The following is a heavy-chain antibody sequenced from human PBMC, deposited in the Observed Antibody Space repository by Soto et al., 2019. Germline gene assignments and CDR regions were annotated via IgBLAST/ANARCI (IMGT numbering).Heavy chain of an antibody. Sequence: GGSLRLSCAGSGFTFNNAWKSWVRQAPGKGLEWVGRIKKETDGGTTDYATSVKGRFSISRDDSKNTVFLQMNSLRTEDTAVYYCTTIFLGAYYLDNWGPGTLVTVSS. D-gene: IGHD2-21*01. CDR1: GFTFNNAW. CDR2: IKKETDGGTT. V-gene: IGHV3-15*01. CDR3: TTIFLGAYYLDN. J-gene: IGHJ4*02.